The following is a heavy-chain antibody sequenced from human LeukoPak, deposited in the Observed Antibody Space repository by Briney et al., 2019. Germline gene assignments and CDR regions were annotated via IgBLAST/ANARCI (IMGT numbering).Heavy chain of an antibody. Sequence: GGSLRLSCAASGFTFSSYAMSWVRQAPGKGLEWVSAISGSGGSTYYADSVKGRFTISRDNSKNTLYLQMNSPRAEDTAVYYCARDDYGDQLVGNWFDPWGQGTLVTVSS. D-gene: IGHD4-17*01. J-gene: IGHJ5*02. CDR1: GFTFSSYA. V-gene: IGHV3-23*01. CDR2: ISGSGGST. CDR3: ARDDYGDQLVGNWFDP.